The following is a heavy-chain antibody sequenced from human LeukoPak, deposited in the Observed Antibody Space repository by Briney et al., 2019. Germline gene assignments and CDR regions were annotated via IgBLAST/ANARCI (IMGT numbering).Heavy chain of an antibody. CDR1: GGSISSYY. CDR2: VYYSGTT. CDR3: ARVGVDYSGNIIKYYFDY. V-gene: IGHV4-59*01. D-gene: IGHD4-23*01. J-gene: IGHJ4*02. Sequence: SETLSLTCTVSGGSISSYYWSWIRQPPGKGLEWIGYVYYSGTTNYSPSLKSRVIIPVDTSKNQFSLKLSPVIAADTAVYYCARVGVDYSGNIIKYYFDYWGQGTLVTVSS.